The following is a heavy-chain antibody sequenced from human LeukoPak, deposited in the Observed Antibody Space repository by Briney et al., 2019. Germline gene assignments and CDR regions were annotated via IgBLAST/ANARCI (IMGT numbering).Heavy chain of an antibody. J-gene: IGHJ6*02. CDR3: ATSGYDYYYYYGMDV. D-gene: IGHD5-12*01. CDR2: ISGSGGST. V-gene: IGHV3-23*01. Sequence: GGSLRLSCVASGFTFSSYAMSWVRQAPGKGLEWVSAISGSGGSTYYADSVKGRFTIPRDNSKNTLYLQMNSLRAEDTAVYYCATSGYDYYYYYGMDVWGQGTTVTVSS. CDR1: GFTFSSYA.